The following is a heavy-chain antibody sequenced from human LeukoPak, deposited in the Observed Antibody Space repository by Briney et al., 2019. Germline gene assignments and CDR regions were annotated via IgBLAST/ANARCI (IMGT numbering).Heavy chain of an antibody. Sequence: TGGSLRLSCAASGFTFSSYAMSWVRQAPGKGLEWVSAISGSGGSTYYADSVKGRFTISRDNSKNTLYLQMNSLRAEDTAVYYCARGQDETYYYYYMDVWGKGTTVTVSS. J-gene: IGHJ6*03. CDR2: ISGSGGST. V-gene: IGHV3-23*01. CDR3: ARGQDETYYYYYMDV. CDR1: GFTFSSYA.